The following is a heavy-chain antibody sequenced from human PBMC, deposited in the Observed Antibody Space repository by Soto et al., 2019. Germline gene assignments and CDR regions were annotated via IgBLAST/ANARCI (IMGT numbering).Heavy chain of an antibody. J-gene: IGHJ6*02. Sequence: PSQTLSLTCAISGERVSSNSAAWNWIRQSPSRGLEWLGRTYYRSKWYNDYAVSVKSRITINPDTSKNQFSLQLNSVTPEDTAVYYCARDCVGGTCFGYFAMDVWGQGTTVTVSS. CDR3: ARDCVGGTCFGYFAMDV. D-gene: IGHD1-26*01. V-gene: IGHV6-1*01. CDR2: TYYRSKWYN. CDR1: GERVSSNSAA.